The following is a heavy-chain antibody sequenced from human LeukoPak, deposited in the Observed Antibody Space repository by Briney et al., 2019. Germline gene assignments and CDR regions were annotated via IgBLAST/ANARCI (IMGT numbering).Heavy chain of an antibody. J-gene: IGHJ4*02. Sequence: SETLSLTCTVSGGSISSYYWSWIRQPPGKGLEWIGYIYYSGSTNYNPSLKSRVTISVDTSKNQFSLKLSSVTAADTAVYYCARGSGWYYYWGQGTLLTVSS. D-gene: IGHD6-19*01. CDR1: GGSISSYY. CDR2: IYYSGST. V-gene: IGHV4-59*08. CDR3: ARGSGWYYY.